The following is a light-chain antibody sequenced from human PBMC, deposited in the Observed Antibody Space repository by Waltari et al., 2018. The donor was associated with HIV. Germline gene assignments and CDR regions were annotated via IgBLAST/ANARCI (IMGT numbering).Light chain of an antibody. V-gene: IGKV1-39*01. CDR2: DAS. CDR1: QTINDK. CDR3: QQSLRSPLT. J-gene: IGKJ3*01. Sequence: DIQMTQSPSSLSASVGDRVTITCRSSQTINDKLNWYQQKPGEAPKVLIYDASTLETGGPSRFSGFGSGTEFTLTISSLQPDDFASYFCQQSLRSPLTFGPGTKVD.